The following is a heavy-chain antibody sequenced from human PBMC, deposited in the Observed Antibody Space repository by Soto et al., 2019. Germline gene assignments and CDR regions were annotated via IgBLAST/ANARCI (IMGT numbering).Heavy chain of an antibody. CDR2: ISISSTTI. CDR3: GRLMIVKGGESCDS. D-gene: IGHD3-22*01. V-gene: IGHV3-48*02. J-gene: IGHJ3*02. CDR1: GFTFRSYS. Sequence: GSLRLSFAASGFTFRSYSMNWVRQSPRKVLESISYISISSTTIYYGDSVKGRFTISRDNARNSLYLHMNSLRDEDTAVYYCGRLMIVKGGESCDSCGQGTM.